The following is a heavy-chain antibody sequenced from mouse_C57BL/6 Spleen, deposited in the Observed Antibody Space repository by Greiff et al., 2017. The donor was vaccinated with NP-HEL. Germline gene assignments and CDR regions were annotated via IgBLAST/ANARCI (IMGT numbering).Heavy chain of an antibody. CDR2: ISNGGGST. CDR3: ARQYGR. D-gene: IGHD2-10*02. J-gene: IGHJ3*02. V-gene: IGHV5-12*01. Sequence: EVQVVESGGGLVQPGGSLKLSCAASGFTFSDYYMYWVRQTPEKRLEWVAYISNGGGSTYYPDTVKGRFTISRDNAKNTLYLQMSRLKSEDTAMYYCARQYGRWGQGTLVTVSA. CDR1: GFTFSDYY.